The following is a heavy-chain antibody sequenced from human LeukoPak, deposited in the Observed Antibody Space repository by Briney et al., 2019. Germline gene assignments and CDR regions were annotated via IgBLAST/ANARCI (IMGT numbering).Heavy chain of an antibody. J-gene: IGHJ3*02. D-gene: IGHD1-14*01. Sequence: PGGSLRLSCAASGFTFTSYSMIWVRQSPGKGLECFSAVNSCGSTYFADSVKGRFTISRDNSQNTLFLQMNSLRAEHTAIYYCANQGPTHHNTFDIWGQGTMVIVSS. CDR2: VNSCGST. CDR1: GFTFTSYS. V-gene: IGHV3-23*01. CDR3: ANQGPTHHNTFDI.